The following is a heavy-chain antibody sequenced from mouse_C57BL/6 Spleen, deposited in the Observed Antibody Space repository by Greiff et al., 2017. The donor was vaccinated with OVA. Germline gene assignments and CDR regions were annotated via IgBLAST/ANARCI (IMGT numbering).Heavy chain of an antibody. D-gene: IGHD2-4*01. CDR1: GYTFTDYE. Sequence: VKLQESGAELVRPGASVTLSCKASGYTFTDYEMHWVKQTPVHGLEWIGAIDPETGGTAYNQKFKGKAILTADKSSSTAYMELRSLTSEDSAVYYCTRPTMITSYYAMDYWGQGTSVTVSS. CDR3: TRPTMITSYYAMDY. CDR2: IDPETGGT. J-gene: IGHJ4*01. V-gene: IGHV1-15*01.